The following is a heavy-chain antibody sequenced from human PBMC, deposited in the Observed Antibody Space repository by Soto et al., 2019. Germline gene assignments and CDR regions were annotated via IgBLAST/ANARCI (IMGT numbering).Heavy chain of an antibody. V-gene: IGHV4-39*01. D-gene: IGHD3-3*02. CDR3: ASPKIAFYNWFDP. CDR2: IYNSGST. J-gene: IGHJ5*02. CDR1: NAPVGSSTYT. Sequence: PSETLSLTCTVSNAPVGSSTYTWGWIRQPPGKGLEWIGSIYNSGSTYYNPSLKSRVTISVDTSKNQFSLKLSSVTAADTAVYYCASPKIAFYNWFDPWGQGTLVTVSS.